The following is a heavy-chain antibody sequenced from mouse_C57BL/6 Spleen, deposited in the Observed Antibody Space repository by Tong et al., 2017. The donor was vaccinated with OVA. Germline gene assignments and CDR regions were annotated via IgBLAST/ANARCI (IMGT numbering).Heavy chain of an antibody. CDR2: IYPGGGYT. J-gene: IGHJ1*01. V-gene: IGHV1-63*02. Sequence: VQLQQSGAELVKPGASVKISCKATGYTFSSYWIGWVKQRPGHGLEWIGDIYPGGGYTNYNEKFKGKATLTVDTSSSTAYMQLSSLTSEDTAVYFCARSTSYWYFDVWGAGTTVTVSS. CDR1: GYTFSSYW. CDR3: ARSTSYWYFDV.